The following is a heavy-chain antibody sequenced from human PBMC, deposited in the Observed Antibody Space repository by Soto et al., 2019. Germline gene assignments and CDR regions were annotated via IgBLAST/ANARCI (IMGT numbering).Heavy chain of an antibody. D-gene: IGHD2-2*01. Sequence: NPSETLSLTCTVSGGSISSGDYYWSWVRQPPGKGLEWIGNIYYSGSTHYNPSLKSRVTISVDTSKNQLSLQLSSVTAADTAVYYCARDPEYCSSSSCWYYFDYWGQGTLVTV. J-gene: IGHJ4*02. V-gene: IGHV4-30-4*01. CDR3: ARDPEYCSSSSCWYYFDY. CDR2: IYYSGST. CDR1: GGSISSGDYY.